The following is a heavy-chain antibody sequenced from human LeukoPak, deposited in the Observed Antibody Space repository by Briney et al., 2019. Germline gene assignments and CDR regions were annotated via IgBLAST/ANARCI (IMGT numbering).Heavy chain of an antibody. J-gene: IGHJ4*02. Sequence: SSETLSLTCGVSGGSVTSTNWWTWIRQPPGKGLEWIGEVHINGSTNYNPALYGRVTMSVDTSDNHVSLKLTSLTAADTAVYFCAREGGPYRPLDYSGQGTLVTVTS. CDR1: GGSVTSTNW. CDR2: VHINGST. D-gene: IGHD3-16*02. V-gene: IGHV4-4*02. CDR3: AREGGPYRPLDY.